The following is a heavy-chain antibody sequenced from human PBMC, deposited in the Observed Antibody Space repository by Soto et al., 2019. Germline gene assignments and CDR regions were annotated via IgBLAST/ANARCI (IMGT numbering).Heavy chain of an antibody. CDR1: GFTFSSYG. Sequence: GGSLRLSCAASGFTFSSYGMHWVRQAPRKRLDWVAFISYDGSNKYYAHYVKGRFTISRNNSKNTLYLQMNSLRAEDSAVYYCAKDLLQAGAFDIWGQGTMVTVSS. CDR3: AKDLLQAGAFDI. CDR2: ISYDGSNK. V-gene: IGHV3-30*18. D-gene: IGHD2-21*01. J-gene: IGHJ3*02.